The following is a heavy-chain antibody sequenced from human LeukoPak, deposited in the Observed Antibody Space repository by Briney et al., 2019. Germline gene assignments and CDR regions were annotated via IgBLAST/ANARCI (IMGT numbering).Heavy chain of an antibody. Sequence: VASLKVSCKASGYTFTGYYMHWVRQAPGQGLEWMGWINPNSGGTNYAQKFQGRVTMTRDTTISTAYMEMSRLRSDDTAVYYCARAGSYDYVWGSWGQGTLVTVSS. CDR1: GYTFTGYY. CDR2: INPNSGGT. J-gene: IGHJ4*02. D-gene: IGHD3-16*01. CDR3: ARAGSYDYVWGS. V-gene: IGHV1-2*02.